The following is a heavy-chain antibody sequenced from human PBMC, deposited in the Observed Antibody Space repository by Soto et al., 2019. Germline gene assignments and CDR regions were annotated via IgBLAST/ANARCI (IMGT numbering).Heavy chain of an antibody. D-gene: IGHD6-19*01. CDR2: FSGSGGSA. J-gene: IGHJ4*02. V-gene: IGHV3-23*01. Sequence: EVQLLESGGGLVQPGGSLRLSCAASGFTFSTYGMSWVRQAPGKGLEWVSIFSGSGGSAYYADTVKGRFTISRDNSKNTLYLQMNSLRAEDTAVYYCAKDPATIAVAGTFDYWGQGTLVFVSS. CDR1: GFTFSTYG. CDR3: AKDPATIAVAGTFDY.